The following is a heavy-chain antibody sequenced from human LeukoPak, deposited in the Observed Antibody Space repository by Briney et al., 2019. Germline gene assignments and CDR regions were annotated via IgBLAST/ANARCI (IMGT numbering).Heavy chain of an antibody. CDR2: INQDGTKK. CDR3: ARDTSPSSRSSYFDALDM. J-gene: IGHJ3*02. D-gene: IGHD6-13*01. CDR1: GFTFRNVW. Sequence: PGGSLRLSCATSGFTFRNVWVTWVRQAQGKGLEWVANINQDGTKKNYVDSVEGRFTISRDDTKNSLFLQMNSLRAEDTAIYYCARDTSPSSRSSYFDALDMWGQGTMVTVSS. V-gene: IGHV3-7*01.